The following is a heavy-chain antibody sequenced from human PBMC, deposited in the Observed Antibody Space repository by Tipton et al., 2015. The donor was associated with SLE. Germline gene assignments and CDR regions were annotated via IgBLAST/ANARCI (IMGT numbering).Heavy chain of an antibody. CDR2: ISGDSGGV. CDR1: GFTFSSSA. V-gene: IGHV3-23*01. J-gene: IGHJ3*02. D-gene: IGHD4-17*01. CDR3: AKARTTVTSYDAFDI. Sequence: SLRLSCAASGFTFSSSAMSWVRQAPGKGLEWVSAISGDSGGVFYADSMKGRFTISRDNSKNTLYLQMNSLRAEDTAVYYCAKARTTVTSYDAFDIWGQGTMVTVSS.